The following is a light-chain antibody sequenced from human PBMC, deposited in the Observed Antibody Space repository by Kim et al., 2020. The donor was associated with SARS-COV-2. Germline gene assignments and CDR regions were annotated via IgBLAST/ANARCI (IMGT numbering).Light chain of an antibody. V-gene: IGLV2-14*04. Sequence: QSVTISCSGSNSGVGGNNYVSWHQPPPGKAPKLMFYDVSKRPSGVSHRFSGSKSGNTASLTTSGLQADDEADYYCGSYTGSRTLVFGGGTQLTVL. CDR3: GSYTGSRTLV. J-gene: IGLJ3*02. CDR1: NSGVGGNNY. CDR2: DVS.